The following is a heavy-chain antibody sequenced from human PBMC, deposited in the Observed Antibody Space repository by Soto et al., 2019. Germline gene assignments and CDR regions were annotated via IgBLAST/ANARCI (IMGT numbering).Heavy chain of an antibody. Sequence: EVQLLESGGGLVQPGGSLRLSCAASGFIFSNYAMSWVCQAPGKGLQCVSAISASGARTYYTDSVKGRFTISRDNSKNTLSLQMNSLRAEDTAVYYCAKSGDSSAYNSWAAESDHWGQGILVTASS. J-gene: IGHJ4*02. CDR1: GFIFSNYA. CDR3: AKSGDSSAYNSWAAESDH. CDR2: ISASGART. V-gene: IGHV3-23*01. D-gene: IGHD3-22*01.